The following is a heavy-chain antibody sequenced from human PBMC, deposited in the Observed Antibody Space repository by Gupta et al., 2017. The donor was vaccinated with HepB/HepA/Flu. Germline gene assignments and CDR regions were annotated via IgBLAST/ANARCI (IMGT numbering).Heavy chain of an antibody. CDR2: ISSEGSST. J-gene: IGHJ4*02. D-gene: IGHD3-10*01. CDR1: GFTFGNSW. V-gene: IGHV3-74*01. Sequence: EVQLVESGGGSVQPGGSLRLSCEAFGFTFGNSWLHWVRQAPGEGLVWVSRISSEGSSTSYVDTVNGRFTISRDNAKNTLYLQMNSLRAEDTAVYYCVRDMSYFSNFWGQGTLVTVSS. CDR3: VRDMSYFSNF.